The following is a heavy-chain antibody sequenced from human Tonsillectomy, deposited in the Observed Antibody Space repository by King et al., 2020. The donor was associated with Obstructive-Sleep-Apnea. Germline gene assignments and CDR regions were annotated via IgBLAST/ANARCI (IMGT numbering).Heavy chain of an antibody. D-gene: IGHD6-13*01. Sequence: VQLQQWGAGLLKPSETLSLTCAVYGGSFSDYYWSWIRQPPGKGLEWIGEINHSGNTNYNPALKSRVTISADTSNNQFSLKLSSGTAADTAVYYCARGSGAAAVNWLDPWGQGTLVTVSS. J-gene: IGHJ5*02. CDR2: INHSGNT. CDR3: ARGSGAAAVNWLDP. V-gene: IGHV4-34*01. CDR1: GGSFSDYY.